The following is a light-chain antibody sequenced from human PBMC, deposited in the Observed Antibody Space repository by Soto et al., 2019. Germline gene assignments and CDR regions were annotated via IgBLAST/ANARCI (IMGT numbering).Light chain of an antibody. CDR1: SGDVGRYDY. Sequence: QSALSQPTSASGSPGQSVTISCTGTSGDVGRYDYVSWYQQHPGKAPKLMIYEVTKRPSGVPDRFSGSKSGNTASLTVSGLQAEDESDYYCSSYGGSNNYVFGTGTKLTVL. CDR3: SSYGGSNNYV. J-gene: IGLJ1*01. V-gene: IGLV2-8*01. CDR2: EVT.